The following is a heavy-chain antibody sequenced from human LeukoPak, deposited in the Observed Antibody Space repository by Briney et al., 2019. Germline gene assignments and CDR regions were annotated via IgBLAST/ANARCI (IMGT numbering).Heavy chain of an antibody. CDR3: ARTTYGSGSYYNWFDP. CDR1: GGSISSYY. D-gene: IGHD3-10*01. Sequence: SETLSPTCTVSGGSISSYYWSWIRQPPGKGLEWIGYIYYSGSTNYNPSLKSRVTISVDTSKNQFSLKLSSVTAADTAVYYCARTTYGSGSYYNWFDPWGQGTLVTVSS. CDR2: IYYSGST. V-gene: IGHV4-59*08. J-gene: IGHJ5*02.